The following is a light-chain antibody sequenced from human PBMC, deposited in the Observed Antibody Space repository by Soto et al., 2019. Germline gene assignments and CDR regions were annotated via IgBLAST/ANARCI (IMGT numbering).Light chain of an antibody. V-gene: IGKV1-39*01. CDR3: QQTYSAPMCT. CDR2: AAS. Sequence: DIQMTQSPSSLSASVGDRVTITCRASQSINNYLNWYQQKPGKAPKLLIYAASNLQSGVPSRFSGSGSGTDFTLTISSLQPEDFATYYCQQTYSAPMCTFGQGTKLEIK. CDR1: QSINNY. J-gene: IGKJ2*02.